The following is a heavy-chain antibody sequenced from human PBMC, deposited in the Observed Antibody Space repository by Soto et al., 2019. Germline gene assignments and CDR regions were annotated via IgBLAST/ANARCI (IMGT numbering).Heavy chain of an antibody. Sequence: SETLSLTCTVSGGSISSYYWSWIRQPPGKGLEWIGYIYYSGSTNYNPSLKSRVTISVDTSKNQFSLKLSSVTAADTAVYYCARESRGRGYYYDSSGYYYRWFDPWGQGTLVTVS. J-gene: IGHJ5*02. CDR2: IYYSGST. D-gene: IGHD3-22*01. V-gene: IGHV4-59*01. CDR3: ARESRGRGYYYDSSGYYYRWFDP. CDR1: GGSISSYY.